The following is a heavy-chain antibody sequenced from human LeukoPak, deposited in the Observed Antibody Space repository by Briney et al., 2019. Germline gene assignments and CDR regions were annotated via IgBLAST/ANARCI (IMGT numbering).Heavy chain of an antibody. J-gene: IGHJ4*02. CDR2: IWYDGSNK. CDR1: GFTFSSYG. V-gene: IGHV3-33*06. Sequence: GRSLRLSCAASGFTFSSYGMRWVRQAPGKGLEWVAVIWYDGSNKYYADSVKGRFTISRDNSKNTLYLQMNSLRAEDTAVYYCAKDRLHCSGGSCYSGYFDYWGQGTLVTASS. D-gene: IGHD2-15*01. CDR3: AKDRLHCSGGSCYSGYFDY.